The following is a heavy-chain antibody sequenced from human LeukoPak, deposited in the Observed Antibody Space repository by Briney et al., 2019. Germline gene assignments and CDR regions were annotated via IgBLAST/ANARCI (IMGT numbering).Heavy chain of an antibody. Sequence: PSETLSLTCTVSGGSISSSSYYWGWIRQPPGKGLEWIGSIYYSGSTYYNPSLKSRVTISVDTSKNQISLKLSSVTAADTAVYYCARRTPYSGSYIFDYWGQGTLVTVSS. V-gene: IGHV4-39*01. D-gene: IGHD1-26*01. CDR1: GGSISSSSYY. CDR2: IYYSGST. J-gene: IGHJ4*02. CDR3: ARRTPYSGSYIFDY.